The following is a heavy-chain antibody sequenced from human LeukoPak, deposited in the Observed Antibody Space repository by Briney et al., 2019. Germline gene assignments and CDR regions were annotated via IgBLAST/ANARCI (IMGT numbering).Heavy chain of an antibody. CDR2: ISSSGSTK. V-gene: IGHV3-48*03. CDR3: ARAMVRGVIIHYYYYGMDV. CDR1: GFTFSSNE. J-gene: IGHJ6*04. Sequence: AGSLRFSCAASGFTFSSNEMNWVRQAPGKGLEWVTYISSSGSTKYYADSVKGRFTIYRDNAKNSLYLQINSLRAEDTAVYYCARAMVRGVIIHYYYYGMDVWGKGTTVTVSS. D-gene: IGHD3-10*01.